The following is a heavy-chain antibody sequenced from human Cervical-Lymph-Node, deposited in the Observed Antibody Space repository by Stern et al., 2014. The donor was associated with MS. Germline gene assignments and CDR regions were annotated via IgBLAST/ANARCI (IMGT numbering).Heavy chain of an antibody. J-gene: IGHJ6*02. CDR2: MNSGRSST. CDR3: ARSSGASGDAMDV. CDR1: GFTFSTYW. D-gene: IGHD2-15*01. V-gene: IGHV3-74*02. Sequence: EVQLVESGGGLLQPGGSLRLSCGASGFTFSTYWMNWVRQGPGKGLEWVSRMNSGRSSTSYPDSVRDRFTISRDNAKNTVYLQMTSLRAEDTAVYYCARSSGASGDAMDVWGQGTTVTVSS.